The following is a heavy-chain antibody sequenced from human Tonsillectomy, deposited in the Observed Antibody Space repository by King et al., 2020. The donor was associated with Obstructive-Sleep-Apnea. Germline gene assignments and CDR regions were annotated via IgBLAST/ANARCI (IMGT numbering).Heavy chain of an antibody. J-gene: IGHJ5*02. CDR2: IFYSGSA. Sequence: VQLQESGPGLVKPSQTLSLTCTVSGGSTTSGDYYWSWIRQPPGKGLEWIGYIFYSGSAYYNPSLKSRGTISVDTSKNQFSLKLSSVTAADTAVYYCARQYYRSGTYYGYWFDPWGQGTLVTVSS. CDR1: GGSTTSGDYY. CDR3: ARQYYRSGTYYGYWFDP. V-gene: IGHV4-30-4*01. D-gene: IGHD3-10*01.